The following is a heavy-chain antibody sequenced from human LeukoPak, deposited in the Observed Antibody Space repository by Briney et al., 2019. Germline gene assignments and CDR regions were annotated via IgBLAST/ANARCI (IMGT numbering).Heavy chain of an antibody. V-gene: IGHV4-59*01. Sequence: SETLSLTCTVSGGSISSYYWIWIRQPPGKGLEWIGYIYYSGSTNYNPSLKSRVTISVDTSKNQFSLKLSSVTAADTAVYYCARGDYSRSFDYWGQGTLVTVSS. CDR1: GGSISSYY. CDR3: ARGDYSRSFDY. J-gene: IGHJ4*02. CDR2: IYYSGST. D-gene: IGHD1-26*01.